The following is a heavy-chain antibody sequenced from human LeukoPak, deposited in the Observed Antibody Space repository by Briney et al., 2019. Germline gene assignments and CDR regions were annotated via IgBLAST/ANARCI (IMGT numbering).Heavy chain of an antibody. CDR1: GGTFSIYA. J-gene: IGHJ6*03. Sequence: SVNVSCKASGGTFSIYAISAVRQAPGQGLEWMGGSIPIFGTANYAHKFQGRVTITTDESTSTAYMELSSLRSEDTAVYYCARVPRRELAYYYYMDVWGKGTTVTVSS. CDR2: SIPIFGTA. V-gene: IGHV1-69*05. CDR3: ARVPRRELAYYYYMDV. D-gene: IGHD1-26*01.